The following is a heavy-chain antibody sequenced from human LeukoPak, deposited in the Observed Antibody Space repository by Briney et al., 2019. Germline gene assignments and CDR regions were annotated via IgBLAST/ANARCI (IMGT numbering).Heavy chain of an antibody. CDR1: GYSISSGYY. J-gene: IGHJ4*02. D-gene: IGHD2-8*01. CDR3: ARLMPRNFDY. CDR2: IYHSGST. V-gene: IGHV4-38-2*01. Sequence: SETLSLPCAVSGYSISSGYYWGWIRQPPGKGLEWIGSIYHSGSTYYNPSLKSRVTISVDTSKNQFSLNLSSVTAADTAVYYCARLMPRNFDYWGQGTLVTVSS.